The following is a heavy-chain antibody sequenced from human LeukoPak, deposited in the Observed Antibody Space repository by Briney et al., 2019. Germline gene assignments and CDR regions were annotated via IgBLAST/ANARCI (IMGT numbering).Heavy chain of an antibody. CDR1: GVSISSYY. Sequence: TSETLSLTCTVSGVSISSYYWSWIRQPPGKGLEWIGYIYYSGNTNYNPSLNSRVTISVDTSKNQFSLRLTSVTAADTAVYYCARATVVTRFDSWGQETLLTVSS. V-gene: IGHV4-59*01. D-gene: IGHD2-21*02. CDR2: IYYSGNT. CDR3: ARATVVTRFDS. J-gene: IGHJ4*02.